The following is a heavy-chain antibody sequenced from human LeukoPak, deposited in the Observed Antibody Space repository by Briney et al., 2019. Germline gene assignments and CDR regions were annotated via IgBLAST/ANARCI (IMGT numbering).Heavy chain of an antibody. CDR1: GGTFSSYA. Sequence: ASVKVSCKASGGTFSSYAISWARQAPGQGLEWMGGIIPIFGTANYAQKFQGRVTITADESTSTAYMELSSLRSEDTAVYYCAVKRGGYCSSTSCYFSHGMDVWGKGTTVTVSS. CDR3: AVKRGGYCSSTSCYFSHGMDV. J-gene: IGHJ6*04. D-gene: IGHD2-2*01. V-gene: IGHV1-69*13. CDR2: IIPIFGTA.